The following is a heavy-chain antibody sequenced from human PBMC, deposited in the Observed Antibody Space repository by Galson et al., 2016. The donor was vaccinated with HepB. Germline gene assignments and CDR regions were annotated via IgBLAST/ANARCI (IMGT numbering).Heavy chain of an antibody. D-gene: IGHD5/OR15-5a*01. CDR1: DITFSHYY. J-gene: IGHJ4*02. V-gene: IGHV3-11*06. CDR2: ISSSGSYT. CDR3: AVFSSVYDFNF. Sequence: SLRLSCAASDITFSHYYMSWIRQVPGKGLEWISYISSSGSYTNYVDSVKGRFTISRDNTKNSLFLQMNSLRAEDAAVYYCAVFSSVYDFNFWGQGTLVTVSS.